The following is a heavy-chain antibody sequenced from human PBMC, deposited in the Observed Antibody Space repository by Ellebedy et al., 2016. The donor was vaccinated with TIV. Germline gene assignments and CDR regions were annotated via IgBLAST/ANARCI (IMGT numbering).Heavy chain of an antibody. D-gene: IGHD3-9*01. CDR3: ARDSYGTYYDVLAYYYYYGMDV. V-gene: IGHV3-23*01. Sequence: GESLKISCAASEFMFSVYAMTWVRQAPGKGLEWVSGITANGESTYYADSVKGRFTISRDNSKNTVYLQMNSLRAEDTAVYYCARDSYGTYYDVLAYYYYYGMDVWGQGTTVTVSS. J-gene: IGHJ6*02. CDR1: EFMFSVYA. CDR2: ITANGEST.